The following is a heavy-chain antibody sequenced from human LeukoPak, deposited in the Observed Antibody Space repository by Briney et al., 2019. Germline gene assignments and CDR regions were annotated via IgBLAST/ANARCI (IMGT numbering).Heavy chain of an antibody. CDR1: GGSFSGYY. V-gene: IGHV4-34*01. J-gene: IGHJ4*02. CDR2: INHSGST. Sequence: SETLSLTCAVYGGSFSGYYWSWIRQPPGKGLELIGEINHSGSTNYNPSLKSRVTISVDTSKNQFSLKLSSVTAADTAVYYCARDTAAAAPGDFDYWGQGTLVTVSS. D-gene: IGHD6-13*01. CDR3: ARDTAAAAPGDFDY.